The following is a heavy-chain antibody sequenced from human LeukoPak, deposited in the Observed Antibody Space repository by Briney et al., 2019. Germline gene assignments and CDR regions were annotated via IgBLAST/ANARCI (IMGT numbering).Heavy chain of an antibody. CDR3: ATSLSTTTRSHYFDY. CDR2: ISHSGRT. V-gene: IGHV4-34*01. J-gene: IGHJ4*02. D-gene: IGHD2-2*01. Sequence: SETLSLTCAVYGGSFSGYYWSWVRQPPGKGLEWIGEISHSGRTNYNPSLKSRVTISLDTSKNQVSLKLSSVTAADTAVYYCATSLSTTTRSHYFDYWGQGTLVTVSS. CDR1: GGSFSGYY.